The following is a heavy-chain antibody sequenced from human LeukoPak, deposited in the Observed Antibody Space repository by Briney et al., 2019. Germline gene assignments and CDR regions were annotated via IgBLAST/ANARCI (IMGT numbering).Heavy chain of an antibody. CDR3: AKAPVTSCRGAFCYPFDY. J-gene: IGHJ4*02. CDR2: MSSSDDGR. Sequence: GESLRLSCAASEFTFGNFWMTWVRQAPGKGLEWVSAMSSSDDGRYYAASVRGRFTISRDTSRSTLYLQMNSLRAEDAAVYYCAKAPVTSCRGAFCYPFDYWGQGTLVTVSS. CDR1: EFTFGNFW. D-gene: IGHD2-15*01. V-gene: IGHV3-23*01.